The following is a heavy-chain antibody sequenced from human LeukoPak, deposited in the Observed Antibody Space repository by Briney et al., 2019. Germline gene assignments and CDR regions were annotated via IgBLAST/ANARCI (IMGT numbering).Heavy chain of an antibody. CDR1: GYTFTSYG. CDR2: ISAYNGNT. J-gene: IGHJ4*02. Sequence: GASVKVSCKASGYTFTSYGISWVRQAPGQGLEWMGWISAYNGNTNYAQKLQGRVTMTTDTSTSTGYTELRSLRSADTAVYYCARNGRFLAWFVNWGQGTLVTVSS. CDR3: ARNGRFLAWFVN. D-gene: IGHD3-3*01. V-gene: IGHV1-18*01.